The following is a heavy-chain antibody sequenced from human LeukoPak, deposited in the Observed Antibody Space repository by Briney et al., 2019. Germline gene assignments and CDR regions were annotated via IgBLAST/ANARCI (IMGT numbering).Heavy chain of an antibody. J-gene: IGHJ6*03. CDR3: AKAPAGPPYYYMDV. Sequence: SETLSLTCAVSSGSITNYYWSWIRQPPGKGLEWIGYIYYSGSTNYNPSLRSRVTISVDTSKNQFSLNLTSVTAADTAVYYCAKAPAGPPYYYMDVWGKGTTVTVSS. CDR1: SGSITNYY. V-gene: IGHV4-59*01. CDR2: IYYSGST.